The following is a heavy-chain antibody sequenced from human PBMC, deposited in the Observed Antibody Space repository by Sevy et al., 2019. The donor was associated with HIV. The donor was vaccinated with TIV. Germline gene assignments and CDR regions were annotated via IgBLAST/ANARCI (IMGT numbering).Heavy chain of an antibody. CDR1: GYSFTKYF. CDR2: INPSGGST. D-gene: IGHD5-18*01. Sequence: ASVKVSCKASGYSFTKYFIHWVRQAPGQGLEWVGVINPSGGSTTYALKFQGRVSMTRVTSTNTVYMEVSSLRSEDTAVYYCARKGLAAASDYWGQGTLVTVSS. V-gene: IGHV1-46*01. J-gene: IGHJ4*02. CDR3: ARKGLAAASDY.